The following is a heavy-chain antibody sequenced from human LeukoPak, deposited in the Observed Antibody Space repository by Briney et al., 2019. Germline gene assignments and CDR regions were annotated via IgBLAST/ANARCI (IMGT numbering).Heavy chain of an antibody. D-gene: IGHD2/OR15-2a*01. CDR1: GFTFDDYA. CDR2: ISGDGGST. V-gene: IGHV3-43*02. J-gene: IGHJ3*02. Sequence: GGSLRLSSAAPGFTFDDYAMHWVRQAPGKGLEWVSHISGDGGSTYYADSVKGRFTISRDNSKNSLYLQMNSLRTEDTALYYCAKEKGHDTPFFAFDIWGQGTMVTVSS. CDR3: AKEKGHDTPFFAFDI.